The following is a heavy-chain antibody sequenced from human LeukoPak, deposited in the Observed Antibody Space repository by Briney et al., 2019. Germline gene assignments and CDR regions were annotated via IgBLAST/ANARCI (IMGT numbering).Heavy chain of an antibody. Sequence: ASVKVSCKASGYTFTGYYMHWVRQAPGQGLEWMGWINPNSGGTNYAQKFQGWVTMTRDTSISTAYMELSRLRSDDTAVYYCARGDSSGHPAFDYWGQGTLVTVSS. D-gene: IGHD3-22*01. CDR3: ARGDSSGHPAFDY. V-gene: IGHV1-2*04. J-gene: IGHJ4*02. CDR1: GYTFTGYY. CDR2: INPNSGGT.